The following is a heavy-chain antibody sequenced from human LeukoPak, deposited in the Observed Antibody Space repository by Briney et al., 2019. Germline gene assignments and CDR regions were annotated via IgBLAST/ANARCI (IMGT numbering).Heavy chain of an antibody. CDR1: DGSISSNNYY. V-gene: IGHV4-39*01. D-gene: IGHD6-19*01. CDR2: HFYSGRT. Sequence: SETLSLTCTVSDGSISSNNYYWAWIRQPPWKGLAWIGSHFYSGRTYYNPSLKSRVTISVDTSKNQFFLRLNSVTAADTALYHCARHLAVAGTSYNWFDRWGQGTQVTVSS. J-gene: IGHJ5*02. CDR3: ARHLAVAGTSYNWFDR.